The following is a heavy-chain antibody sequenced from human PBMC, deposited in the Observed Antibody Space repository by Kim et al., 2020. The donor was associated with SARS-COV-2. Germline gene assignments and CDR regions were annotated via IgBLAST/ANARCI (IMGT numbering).Heavy chain of an antibody. Sequence: ASVKVSCKASGYTFTGYYMHWVRQAPGQGLEWMGWINPNFGGTNYAQKFQGRVTMTRDTSISTAYMELSRLRSDDTAVYYCARVNSITGYGFWREPVYYFDYWGQGTLVTVSS. J-gene: IGHJ4*02. D-gene: IGHD3-3*01. V-gene: IGHV1-2*02. CDR2: INPNFGGT. CDR1: GYTFTGYY. CDR3: ARVNSITGYGFWREPVYYFDY.